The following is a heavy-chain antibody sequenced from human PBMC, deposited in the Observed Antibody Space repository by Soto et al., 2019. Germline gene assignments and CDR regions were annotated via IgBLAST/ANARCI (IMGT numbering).Heavy chain of an antibody. V-gene: IGHV3-9*01. CDR3: AKDVGDTIFGVVIDY. J-gene: IGHJ4*02. CDR2: ISWNSGSI. D-gene: IGHD3-3*01. CDR1: GFTVDDYA. Sequence: PGGSLRLSCAASGFTVDDYAMHWVREAPGKGLEWVSGISWNSGSIGYADSVKGRFTISGDNAKNSLYLQMNSLRAEDTALYYCAKDVGDTIFGVVIDYWGQGTLVTVSS.